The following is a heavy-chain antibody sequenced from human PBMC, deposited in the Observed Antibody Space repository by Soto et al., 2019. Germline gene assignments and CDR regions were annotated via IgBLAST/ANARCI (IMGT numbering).Heavy chain of an antibody. J-gene: IGHJ4*02. CDR2: IYYSGST. V-gene: IGHV4-30-4*01. CDR1: GGSISSGDYY. D-gene: IGHD2-8*01. CDR3: SRFSYVPYYFDY. Sequence: QVQLQESGPGLVKSSQTLSLTCTVSGGSISSGDYYWSWIRQRPGKGLEWFGYIYYSGSTPYNPFLKSRVTISVEASKNQFSLKLSSVTAADTAVYYCSRFSYVPYYFDYWGQGTLVTVSS.